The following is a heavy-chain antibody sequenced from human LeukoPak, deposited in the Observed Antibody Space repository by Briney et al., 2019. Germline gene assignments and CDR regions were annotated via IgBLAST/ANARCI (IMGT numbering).Heavy chain of an antibody. CDR2: IYYSGST. CDR3: ARDPGSPVVGTYFDY. V-gene: IGHV4-59*01. D-gene: IGHD4-23*01. Sequence: SETLSLTCTVSGGSISSYYWSWIRQPPGKGLEWIGYIYYSGSTNYNPSLKSRVTISVVTSKNQFSLKLSSVTAADTAVYYCARDPGSPVVGTYFDYWGQGTLVTVSS. CDR1: GGSISSYY. J-gene: IGHJ4*02.